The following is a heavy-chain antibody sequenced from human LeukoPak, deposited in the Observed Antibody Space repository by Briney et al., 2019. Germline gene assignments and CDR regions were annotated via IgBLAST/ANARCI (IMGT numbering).Heavy chain of an antibody. CDR3: AKRPSSSTTGSASAFDI. CDR1: GFTFSSFS. V-gene: IGHV3-23*01. D-gene: IGHD2-2*01. J-gene: IGHJ3*02. CDR2: ISSRGDNT. Sequence: GGSLRLSCAASGFTFSSFSMSWVRQAPGRGLEWVSSISSRGDNTYDADSVKGRFTISRDNSKNSLYLQMDSLRAEDTAVYYCAKRPSSSTTGSASAFDIWGQGTMVTVSS.